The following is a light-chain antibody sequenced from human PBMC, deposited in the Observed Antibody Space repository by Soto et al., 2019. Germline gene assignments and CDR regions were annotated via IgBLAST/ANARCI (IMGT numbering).Light chain of an antibody. V-gene: IGKV3-11*01. CDR2: YSS. Sequence: EVMMTQFPDTVSVTPGETVTLSCWASQSVRTNLAWYQQRPGQAPRLLIHYSSTRATGIPARFSGSGSGTDFTLTISSLEPEDFAVYYCQQRSNWPPITFGQGTRLEIK. CDR3: QQRSNWPPIT. CDR1: QSVRTN. J-gene: IGKJ5*01.